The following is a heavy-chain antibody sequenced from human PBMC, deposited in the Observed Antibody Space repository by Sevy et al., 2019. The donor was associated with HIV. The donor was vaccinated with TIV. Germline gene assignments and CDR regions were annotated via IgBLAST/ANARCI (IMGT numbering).Heavy chain of an antibody. J-gene: IGHJ1*01. CDR3: ARPTPRIAPSSAAFFXX. Sequence: GGSLRLSCAASGXXFSSFAMSWVRHIPGKGLEWVSTINGRGGSAYYADSVKGRFTLSRDNSNNTVFLQRNRLRDEDXAVYYCARPTPRIAPSSAAFFXXWGQGTLVTVSS. CDR1: GXXFSSFA. V-gene: IGHV3-23*01. D-gene: IGHD3-3*01. CDR2: INGRGGSA.